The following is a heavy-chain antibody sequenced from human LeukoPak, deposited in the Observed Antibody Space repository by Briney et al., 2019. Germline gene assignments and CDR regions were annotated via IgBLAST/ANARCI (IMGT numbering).Heavy chain of an antibody. V-gene: IGHV3-21*01. D-gene: IGHD2-8*01. CDR2: ISSSSSYI. CDR1: GFTFSSYS. CDR3: ARGGSSPTNFDY. Sequence: TGGSLRLSCAASGFTFSSYSMNWVRQAPGKGLEWVSSISSSSSYIYYADSVKGRFTISRDNAKNSLYLQMNSLRAEDTAVYYCARGGSSPTNFDYWGQGTLVTVSS. J-gene: IGHJ4*02.